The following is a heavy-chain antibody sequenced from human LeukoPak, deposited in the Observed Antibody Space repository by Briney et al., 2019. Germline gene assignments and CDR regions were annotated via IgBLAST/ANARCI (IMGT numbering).Heavy chain of an antibody. Sequence: ASVKVSCKASGYTFTSYYIHWVRQAPGQGLEWMGIINPSGGSTTYAQKFQGRVTMTRDTSTSTVYMELSSLRSDDTAVYYCAREKEVVVVTGNYFDYWGQGTLVTVSS. CDR3: AREKEVVVVTGNYFDY. J-gene: IGHJ4*02. CDR1: GYTFTSYY. D-gene: IGHD2-21*02. CDR2: INPSGGST. V-gene: IGHV1-46*01.